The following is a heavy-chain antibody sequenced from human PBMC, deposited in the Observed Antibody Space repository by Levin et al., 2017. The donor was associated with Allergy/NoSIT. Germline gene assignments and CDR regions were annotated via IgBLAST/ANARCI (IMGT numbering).Heavy chain of an antibody. V-gene: IGHV3-49*03. D-gene: IGHD3-3*01. Sequence: GGSLRLSCTASGFTFGDYAMSWFRQAPGKGLEWVGFIRSKAYGGTTEYAASVKGRFTISRDDSKSIAYLQMNSLKTEDTAVYYCTRSFGGNYYYGMDVWGQGTTVTVSS. J-gene: IGHJ6*02. CDR3: TRSFGGNYYYGMDV. CDR1: GFTFGDYA. CDR2: IRSKAYGGTT.